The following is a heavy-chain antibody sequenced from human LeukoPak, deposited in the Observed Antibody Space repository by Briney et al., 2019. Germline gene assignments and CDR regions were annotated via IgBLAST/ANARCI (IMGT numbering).Heavy chain of an antibody. Sequence: GGSLRLSCAASGFTFSGSAMHWVRQASGKGLEWVGRIRSKANSYATAYAASVKGRFTISRDDSKNTAYLQMKSLKTEDTAVYYCASPSPSTVTTYGYYYHYYMDVWGKGTTVTVSS. D-gene: IGHD4-17*01. CDR1: GFTFSGSA. J-gene: IGHJ6*03. CDR2: IRSKANSYAT. V-gene: IGHV3-73*01. CDR3: ASPSPSTVTTYGYYYHYYMDV.